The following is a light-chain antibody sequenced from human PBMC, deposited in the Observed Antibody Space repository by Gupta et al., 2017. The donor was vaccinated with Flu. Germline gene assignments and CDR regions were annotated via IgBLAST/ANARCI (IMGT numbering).Light chain of an antibody. CDR1: SSNIGSNT. Sequence: QSVLTQSPSASGTPGQRVAIPCSGSSSNIGSNTVDWYQQLPGTAPKLLIYNNNRRPSGVPDRFSGSKSGTSASLAISGLQSEDEADYYCAARDDSLNGPVFGGGTKLTVL. J-gene: IGLJ3*02. CDR3: AARDDSLNGPV. CDR2: NNN. V-gene: IGLV1-44*01.